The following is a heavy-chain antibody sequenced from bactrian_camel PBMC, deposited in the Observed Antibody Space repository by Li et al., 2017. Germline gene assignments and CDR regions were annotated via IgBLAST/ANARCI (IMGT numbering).Heavy chain of an antibody. CDR1: GFAFSRHA. D-gene: IGHD5*01. CDR2: INSSGGRT. Sequence: VQLVESGGGSVQVGGSLRLSCAASGFAFSRHAMMWVRQAPGKGLEWVSGINSSGGRTYYADSVKGRFTISIDNAKNTLYLQMNSLRTDDTAVYYCAAGLFADFGLGRGTQVTVS. V-gene: IGHV3S31*01. J-gene: IGHJ4*01.